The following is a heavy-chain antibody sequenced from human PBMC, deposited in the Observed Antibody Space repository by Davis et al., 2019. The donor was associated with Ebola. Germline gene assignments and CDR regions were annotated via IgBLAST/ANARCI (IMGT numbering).Heavy chain of an antibody. J-gene: IGHJ6*04. CDR2: ISSSSSTI. CDR3: ARDRGSSWHWGYYGMDV. V-gene: IGHV3-48*02. D-gene: IGHD6-13*01. CDR1: GFTFSSYS. Sequence: GGSLRLSCAASGFTFSSYSMNWVRQAPGKGLEWVSSISSSSSTIYYADSVKGRFTISRDNAKNSLYLQMNSLRDEDTAVYYCARDRGSSWHWGYYGMDVWGKGTTVTVSS.